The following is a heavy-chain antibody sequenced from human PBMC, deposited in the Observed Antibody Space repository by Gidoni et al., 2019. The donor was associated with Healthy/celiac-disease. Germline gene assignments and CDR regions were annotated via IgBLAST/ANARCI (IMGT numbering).Heavy chain of an antibody. CDR3: TRDRFSSTSSVYYYYYGMDV. V-gene: IGHV3-49*05. J-gene: IGHJ6*02. Sequence: EVQLVESGGGLVKPGRSLRLSCTASGFTFGDYAMSWFRQAPGKGLEWVGFIRSKAYGGTTEYAASVKGRFTISRDDSKSIAYLQMNSLKTEDTAVYYCTRDRFSSTSSVYYYYYGMDVWGQGTTVTVS. CDR2: IRSKAYGGTT. D-gene: IGHD2-2*01. CDR1: GFTFGDYA.